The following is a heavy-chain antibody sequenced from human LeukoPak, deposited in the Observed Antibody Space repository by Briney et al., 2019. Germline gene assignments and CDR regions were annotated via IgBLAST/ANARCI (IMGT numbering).Heavy chain of an antibody. CDR3: VRDGGVSGYDLLDY. Sequence: PGGSLRLSCAASGFTFSSYAMSWVRQAPGKGLEWVSAISGSGGSTYYADSVKGRFTISRANSKNTLYLQMNSLRAEDTAVYYCVRDGGVSGYDLLDYWGQGTLVTVSS. CDR1: GFTFSSYA. J-gene: IGHJ4*02. CDR2: ISGSGGST. V-gene: IGHV3-23*01. D-gene: IGHD5-12*01.